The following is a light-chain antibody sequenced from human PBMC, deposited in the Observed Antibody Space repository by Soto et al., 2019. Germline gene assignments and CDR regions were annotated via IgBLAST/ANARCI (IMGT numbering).Light chain of an antibody. CDR2: DVN. V-gene: IGLV2-14*03. CDR1: SSDVGGYNY. CDR3: CSYTTSSTYV. J-gene: IGLJ1*01. Sequence: QSALTQPASVSGSPGQSIAISCTGTSSDVGGYNYVSWYQQHPGKAPKLMIYDVNNRPSGVSNRFSGSKSGNTASLTISGLQAEDEADYYCCSYTTSSTYVVGTGTKLTVL.